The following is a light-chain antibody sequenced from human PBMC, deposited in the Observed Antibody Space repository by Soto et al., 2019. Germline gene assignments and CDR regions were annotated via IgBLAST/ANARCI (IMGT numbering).Light chain of an antibody. CDR2: DAS. Sequence: EIVLTQSPATLSLSPGERATLSCRASQSVSNYLAWYQQRPCQAPRLLIYDASNSATGIPARFSASGSETDFTLTISTLLPEDFQVFECEQHSNWPPITFGQGTRMEIK. CDR3: EQHSNWPPIT. CDR1: QSVSNY. J-gene: IGKJ5*01. V-gene: IGKV3-11*01.